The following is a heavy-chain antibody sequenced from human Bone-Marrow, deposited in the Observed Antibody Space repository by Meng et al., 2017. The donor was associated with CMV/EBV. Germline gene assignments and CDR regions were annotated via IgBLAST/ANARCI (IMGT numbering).Heavy chain of an antibody. V-gene: IGHV1-69*05. Sequence: SVKVSCKASGGTFSSYAISWVRQAPGQGLEWMGGIIPIFGTANYAQKFQGRVTITTDESTSTAYMELSRLRSDDTAVYYCARAEAATGTYDPWGQGTLVTVSS. CDR3: ARAEAATGTYDP. CDR2: IIPIFGTA. CDR1: GGTFSSYA. D-gene: IGHD1-1*01. J-gene: IGHJ5*02.